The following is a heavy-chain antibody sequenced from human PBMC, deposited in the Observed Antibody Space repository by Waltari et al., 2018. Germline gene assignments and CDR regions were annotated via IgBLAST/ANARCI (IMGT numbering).Heavy chain of an antibody. CDR2: IYSGGIT. D-gene: IGHD1-26*01. J-gene: IGHJ4*02. CDR1: GFTVSSNY. Sequence: EVQLVESGGGLVQRGGSLRLSCAADGFTVSSNYMSWVRQAPGKGLEWVSVIYSGGITYYADSVNGRFTISRDNSKNTLYLQMNSLRAEDTAVYYCARVNRGSGSYVYFDYWGQGTLVIVSS. V-gene: IGHV3-66*02. CDR3: ARVNRGSGSYVYFDY.